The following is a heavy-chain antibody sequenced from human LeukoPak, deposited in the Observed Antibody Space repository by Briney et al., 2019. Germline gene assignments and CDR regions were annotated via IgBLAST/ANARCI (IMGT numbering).Heavy chain of an antibody. CDR2: IYYSGST. D-gene: IGHD3-22*01. Sequence: SETLSLTCTVSGGSISSSSYYWGWIRQPPGKGLEWIGSIYYSGSTYYNPSLKSRVTISVDTSKNQFSLKLSSVTAADTAVYYCARGEGGDSSGYYYRDYWGQGTLVTVSS. J-gene: IGHJ4*02. CDR1: GGSISSSSYY. V-gene: IGHV4-39*07. CDR3: ARGEGGDSSGYYYRDY.